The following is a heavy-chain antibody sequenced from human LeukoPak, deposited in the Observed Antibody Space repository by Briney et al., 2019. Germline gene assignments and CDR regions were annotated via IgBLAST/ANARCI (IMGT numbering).Heavy chain of an antibody. V-gene: IGHV1-69*13. CDR1: GGTFSSYA. CDR3: ASEYYYGSGSYYKESYYYGMDV. Sequence: SVKVSCKASGGTFSSYAISWVRQAPGQGLEWMGGIFPIFGTANYAQKFQGRVTITADESTSTACMELSSLRSEDTAVYYCASEYYYGSGSYYKESYYYGMDVWGKGTTVTASS. D-gene: IGHD3-10*01. CDR2: IFPIFGTA. J-gene: IGHJ6*04.